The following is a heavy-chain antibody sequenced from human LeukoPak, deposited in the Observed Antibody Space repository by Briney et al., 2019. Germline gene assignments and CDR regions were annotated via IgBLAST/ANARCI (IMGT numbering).Heavy chain of an antibody. D-gene: IGHD1-26*01. V-gene: IGHV1-46*01. J-gene: IGHJ3*02. CDR2: IKPSGGFT. Sequence: GASVNVSCKASEHTLSSYYIHWVRQAPGQGREWMGIIKPSGGFTDYAQKFQGRVTMTRDTSTVYMALSSLRSDDTAVYFCATEVPASGAFHIWGQGTMVTVSS. CDR1: EHTLSSYY. CDR3: ATEVPASGAFHI.